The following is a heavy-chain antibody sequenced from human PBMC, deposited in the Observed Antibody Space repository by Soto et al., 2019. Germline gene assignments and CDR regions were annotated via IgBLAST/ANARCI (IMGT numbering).Heavy chain of an antibody. Sequence: EVQLVESGGGLVQPGGSLKLSCGVSGFIFSTYSMNWVRQAPGKGLEWVSYIDSSSTAIYYADSVRGRFTISRDNAKNSLYLQMDSMRAEDTAVYYCARHPPAPLPFDIWGQGTMVTVSS. V-gene: IGHV3-48*01. CDR2: IDSSSTAI. CDR3: ARHPPAPLPFDI. J-gene: IGHJ3*02. CDR1: GFIFSTYS.